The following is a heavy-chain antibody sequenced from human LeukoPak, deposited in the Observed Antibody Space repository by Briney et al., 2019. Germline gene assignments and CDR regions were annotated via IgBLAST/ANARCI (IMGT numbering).Heavy chain of an antibody. CDR3: GGYCSSTSCYAENYYYYGMDV. J-gene: IGHJ6*02. D-gene: IGHD2-2*03. CDR2: ISYDGSNQ. V-gene: IGHV3-30-3*01. Sequence: GSLRLSCAASGFTFSNYAMHWVRQAPGKGLEWVALISYDGSNQYYADSVKGRFTISRDNSKNTLYLQMNSLRAEDTAVYYCGGYCSSTSCYAENYYYYGMDVWGQGTTVTVSS. CDR1: GFTFSNYA.